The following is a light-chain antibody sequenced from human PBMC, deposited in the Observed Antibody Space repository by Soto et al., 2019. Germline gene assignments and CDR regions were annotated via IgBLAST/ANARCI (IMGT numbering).Light chain of an antibody. CDR2: GAS. J-gene: IGKJ5*01. CDR3: QQFSGYPLT. Sequence: DIQMTQSPSSLSASVGDRVTITCRASQGISSHLAWYQQRPGKAPNLLIYGASNLQSGVPSRFSGSGSGTDFTLTIRRLQPEDFATYYCQQFSGYPLTFGQGTRLEIK. V-gene: IGKV1-9*01. CDR1: QGISSH.